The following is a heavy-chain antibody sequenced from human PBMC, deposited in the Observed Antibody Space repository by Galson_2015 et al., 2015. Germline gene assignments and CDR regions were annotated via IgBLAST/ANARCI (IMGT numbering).Heavy chain of an antibody. Sequence: SVKVSCKASGYTFTSYYMHWVRQAPGQGLEWMGIINPSGGSTSYAQKFQGRVTMTRDTSTSTVYMELSSLRSEDTAVYYCARVVRYYDFWSGYYMDVWGKGTTVTVSS. CDR2: INPSGGST. CDR1: GYTFTSYY. J-gene: IGHJ6*03. D-gene: IGHD3-3*01. V-gene: IGHV1-46*01. CDR3: ARVVRYYDFWSGYYMDV.